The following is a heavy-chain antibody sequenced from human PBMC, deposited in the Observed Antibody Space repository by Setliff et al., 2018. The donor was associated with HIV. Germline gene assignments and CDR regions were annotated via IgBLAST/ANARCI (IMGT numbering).Heavy chain of an antibody. V-gene: IGHV3-7*01. CDR2: IDQDGSHK. J-gene: IGHJ4*02. D-gene: IGHD6-19*01. Sequence: GGSLRLSCAVSGFTFNNYWIVWVRQAPGKGLEWVANIDQDGSHKYYVDSVKGRFTISRDNAKNSLYLQMDSLRTEDTAVYYCAKNFYSSPWSPLDYWGQGTLVTVSS. CDR3: AKNFYSSPWSPLDY. CDR1: GFTFNNYW.